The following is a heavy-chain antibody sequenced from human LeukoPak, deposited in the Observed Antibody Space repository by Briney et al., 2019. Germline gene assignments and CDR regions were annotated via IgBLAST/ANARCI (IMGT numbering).Heavy chain of an antibody. D-gene: IGHD6-19*01. CDR1: GFFFNSHS. CDR3: ARSSGWYHRGPDYYYYYMDV. J-gene: IGHJ6*03. V-gene: IGHV3-21*01. Sequence: GGSLRLSCAASGFFFNSHSMNWVRQAPGKGLEWVSSISSSSRYIYYADSVKGRFTISRDNAQNSLYLQMNSLRAEDTAVYYCARSSGWYHRGPDYYYYYMDVWGKGTTVTVS. CDR2: ISSSSRYI.